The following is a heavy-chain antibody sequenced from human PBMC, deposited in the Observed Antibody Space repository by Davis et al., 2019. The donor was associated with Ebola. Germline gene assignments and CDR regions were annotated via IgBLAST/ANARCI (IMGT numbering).Heavy chain of an antibody. J-gene: IGHJ6*04. CDR2: IWYDGSNK. CDR1: GFTFSSYG. Sequence: GESLKISCAASGFTFSSYGMHSVRQAPGKGLEWVAVIWYDGSNKYYVDSAKGRFTISRDNSKNTLYMQMNSLRAENTAVYYCARDWRGMDVWGKGTTVTVSS. CDR3: ARDWRGMDV. V-gene: IGHV3-33*01.